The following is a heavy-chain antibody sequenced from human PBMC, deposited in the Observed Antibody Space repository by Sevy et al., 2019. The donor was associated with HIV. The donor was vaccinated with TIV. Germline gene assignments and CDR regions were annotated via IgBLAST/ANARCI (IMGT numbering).Heavy chain of an antibody. D-gene: IGHD4-17*01. CDR2: FDPEDGET. CDR3: ATRDSYGDPDFDY. CDR1: GYTLTELS. Sequence: ASVKVSCKVSGYTLTELSMHWVRQAPGKGLEWMGGFDPEDGETIYAQKFQGRVTMTEDTSTDTAYMELSSLRSKDTAVYYCATRDSYGDPDFDYWGQGTLVTVSS. V-gene: IGHV1-24*01. J-gene: IGHJ4*02.